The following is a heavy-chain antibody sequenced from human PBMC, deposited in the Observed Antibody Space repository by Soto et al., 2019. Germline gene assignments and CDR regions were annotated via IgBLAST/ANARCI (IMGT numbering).Heavy chain of an antibody. Sequence: SETLSLTCAVYGGSFSGYYWSWIRQPPGKGLEWIGEINHSGSTNYNPSLKSRVTISVDTSKNQFSLKLSSVTAADTAVYYCARGSPFFGVVTDWGQGTLVTVS. CDR3: ARGSPFFGVVTD. J-gene: IGHJ4*02. CDR1: GGSFSGYY. CDR2: INHSGST. V-gene: IGHV4-34*01. D-gene: IGHD3-3*01.